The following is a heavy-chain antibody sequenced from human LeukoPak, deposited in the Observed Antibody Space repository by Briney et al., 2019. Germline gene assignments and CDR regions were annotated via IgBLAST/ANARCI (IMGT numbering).Heavy chain of an antibody. CDR2: IKEDGSEK. J-gene: IGHJ4*02. Sequence: GGSLRLSCVVPGFTFSSHWMSWVRQAPGKGLEWVANIKEDGSEKYYVDSVKGRFTISRDNAKKSLYLQMDSLRAEDTAVYYCATHGYSELRYFDWSTNEWGQGTLVTVSS. D-gene: IGHD3-9*01. CDR3: ATHGYSELRYFDWSTNE. CDR1: GFTFSSHW. V-gene: IGHV3-7*01.